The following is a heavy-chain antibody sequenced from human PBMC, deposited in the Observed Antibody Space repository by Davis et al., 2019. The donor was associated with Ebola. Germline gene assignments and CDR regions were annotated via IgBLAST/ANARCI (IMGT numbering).Heavy chain of an antibody. CDR2: IYHSGST. CDR1: GGSFSGYY. D-gene: IGHD1-26*01. J-gene: IGHJ5*02. CDR3: ARGVGARAGWFDP. Sequence: MPSETLSPTCAVYGGSFSGYYWSWIRQPPGKGLEWTGEIYHSGSTNYNPSLKSRATISVDKSKNQFSLKLSSVTAADTAVYYCARGVGARAGWFDPWGQGTLVTVSS. V-gene: IGHV4-34*01.